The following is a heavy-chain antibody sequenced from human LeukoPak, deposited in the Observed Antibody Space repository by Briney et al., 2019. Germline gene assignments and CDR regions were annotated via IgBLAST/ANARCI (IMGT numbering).Heavy chain of an antibody. D-gene: IGHD2-2*01. J-gene: IGHJ3*02. CDR2: INPNSGGT. Sequence: GASVKVSCKASGYTFTGYYMHWVRQAPGQGLEWMGWINPNSGGTNYAQKFQGRVTMTRDTSISTAYMELSRLRSDDTAVYYCARDRNHCSSTSCYRSDAFDIWGQGTMVTASS. CDR3: ARDRNHCSSTSCYRSDAFDI. V-gene: IGHV1-2*02. CDR1: GYTFTGYY.